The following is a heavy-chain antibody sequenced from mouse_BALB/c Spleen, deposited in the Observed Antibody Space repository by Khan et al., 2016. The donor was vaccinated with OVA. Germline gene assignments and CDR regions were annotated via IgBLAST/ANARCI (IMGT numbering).Heavy chain of an antibody. CDR3: ARDGAYHRNDGWFAY. CDR2: IHPSNGYT. V-gene: IGHV1-4*01. Sequence: VQLQQSGAELARPGASVKMSCKASGYTFTSYTIHWIKERPGQGLEWIGYIHPSNGYTNYNQRFKDKATLTTDNSSTTAYLQLSSLTSDDSAVYSCARDGAYHRNDGWFAYWGQGTLVTVAA. J-gene: IGHJ3*01. D-gene: IGHD2-14*01. CDR1: GYTFTSYT.